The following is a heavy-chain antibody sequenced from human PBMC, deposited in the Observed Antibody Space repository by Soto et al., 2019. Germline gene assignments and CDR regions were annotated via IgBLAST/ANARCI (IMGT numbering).Heavy chain of an antibody. CDR2: ISAYNGNT. Sequence: ASVQGSFNASGYTFTSYGIIWVRQAPGQGLEWMGWISAYNGNTNYAQKLQGRVTMTTDTSTSTAYMELRSLRSDDTAVYYCARVGATSYPLPFGYWGQGTLVNVSA. J-gene: IGHJ4*02. CDR1: GYTFTSYG. CDR3: ARVGATSYPLPFGY. V-gene: IGHV1-18*04. D-gene: IGHD1-26*01.